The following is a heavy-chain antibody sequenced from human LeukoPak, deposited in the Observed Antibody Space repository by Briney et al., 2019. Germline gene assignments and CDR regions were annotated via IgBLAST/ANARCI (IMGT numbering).Heavy chain of an antibody. CDR3: ARGRLYSSSSDY. V-gene: IGHV1-69*05. CDR1: GGTFSSYA. J-gene: IGHJ4*02. CDR2: IIPIFGTA. D-gene: IGHD6-6*01. Sequence: ASVKVSCKASGGTFSSYAISWVRQAPGQGLEWMGRIIPIFGTANYAQKFQGRVTITTDESTSTAYMELSSLRSEDTAVYYCARGRLYSSSSDYWGQGTLVTVSS.